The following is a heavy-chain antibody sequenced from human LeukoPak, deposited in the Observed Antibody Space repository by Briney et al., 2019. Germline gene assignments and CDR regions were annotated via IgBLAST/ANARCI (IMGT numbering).Heavy chain of an antibody. Sequence: PSQTLSLTCTVSGGSISSGDYYWSWIRQPPGKGLEWIGYIYYSGSTYYNPSLKSRVTISVDTSKNHFSLKLTSVTAADTAVYYCARHILGRGQPRQIDYWGQGTLVTVSS. CDR3: ARHILGRGQPRQIDY. D-gene: IGHD3-3*02. CDR2: IYYSGST. J-gene: IGHJ4*02. V-gene: IGHV4-30-4*01. CDR1: GGSISSGDYY.